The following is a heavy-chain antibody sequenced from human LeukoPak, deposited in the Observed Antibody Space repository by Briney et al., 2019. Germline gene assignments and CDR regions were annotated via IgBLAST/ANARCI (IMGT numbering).Heavy chain of an antibody. CDR3: VRGRVAFDI. D-gene: IGHD3-10*01. CDR2: ISYDGSNK. Sequence: PGGSLRLSCAASGFTFSSYGMHWVRQAPGKGLEWVAVISYDGSNKYYADSVKGRFTISRDNSKNTLYLQMNSLRAEDTAVYYCVRGRVAFDIWGQGTMVTVSS. J-gene: IGHJ3*02. V-gene: IGHV3-30*03. CDR1: GFTFSSYG.